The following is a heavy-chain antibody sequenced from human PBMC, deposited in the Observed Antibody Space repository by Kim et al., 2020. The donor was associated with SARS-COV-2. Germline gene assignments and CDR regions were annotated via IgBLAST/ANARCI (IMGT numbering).Heavy chain of an antibody. J-gene: IGHJ4*02. V-gene: IGHV4-39*01. Sequence: TPSLKSRATISVDTSRNQFSLQLNSVTAADTAVYYCARARGYSYGSLDYWGQGTLVTVSS. CDR3: ARARGYSYGSLDY. D-gene: IGHD5-18*01.